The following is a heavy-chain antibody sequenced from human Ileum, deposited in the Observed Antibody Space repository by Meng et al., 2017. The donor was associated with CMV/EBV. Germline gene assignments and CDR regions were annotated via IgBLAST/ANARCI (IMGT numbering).Heavy chain of an antibody. V-gene: IGHV4-39*07. J-gene: IGHJ5*02. D-gene: IGHD3-10*01. Sequence: SISSTSYYWGWIRQPPGKGLEWIGSIYYSGSTYYNPSLKSRVTISVDTSKNQFSLNLSSVTAADTAVYYCAREQANYYGLRWYNWFDPWGQGTLVTVSS. CDR1: SISSTSYY. CDR2: IYYSGST. CDR3: AREQANYYGLRWYNWFDP.